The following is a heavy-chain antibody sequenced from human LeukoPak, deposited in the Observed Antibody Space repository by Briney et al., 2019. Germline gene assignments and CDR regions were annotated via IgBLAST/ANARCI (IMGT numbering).Heavy chain of an antibody. D-gene: IGHD5-18*01. V-gene: IGHV5-51*01. J-gene: IGHJ4*02. CDR1: GYSFTSYW. Sequence: PGESLKISFKGSGYSFTSYWIGWVRQMPGKGLEWMGIIHPGDSGTKYSPSFQDQGTMSFDESTTTAYLQWSSLRASDSAIYYCARGGTYRYGSSDYWGQGTLVTVSS. CDR2: IHPGDSGT. CDR3: ARGGTYRYGSSDY.